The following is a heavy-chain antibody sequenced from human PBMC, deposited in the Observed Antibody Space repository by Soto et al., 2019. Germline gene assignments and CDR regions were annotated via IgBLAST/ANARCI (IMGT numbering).Heavy chain of an antibody. Sequence: PRESLKISCQGSGYSFASYWIGWVRQMPGKDLEWMGIIYPGDSDTRYSPSFQGQVTISADKSLRTAYLQWTSLKASDTALYYCARNRSFKLGFYYDAMDVWGQGTTVTVSS. J-gene: IGHJ6*02. CDR3: ARNRSFKLGFYYDAMDV. D-gene: IGHD6-6*01. CDR1: GYSFASYW. V-gene: IGHV5-51*01. CDR2: IYPGDSDT.